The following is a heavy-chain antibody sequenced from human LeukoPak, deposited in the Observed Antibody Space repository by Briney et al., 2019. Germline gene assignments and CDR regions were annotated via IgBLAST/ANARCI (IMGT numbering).Heavy chain of an antibody. CDR2: ISYDGNNK. Sequence: GGSLRLSCAASGFTFSNAWMSWVRQAPGKGLEWVAIISYDGNNKYYADSVKGRFTISRDNFKNTLYLQMNSLRAEDTAVYYCARDRIKYYGDPPATAFDIWGQGTMVTVSS. CDR1: GFTFSNAW. J-gene: IGHJ3*02. CDR3: ARDRIKYYGDPPATAFDI. D-gene: IGHD4-17*01. V-gene: IGHV3-30-3*01.